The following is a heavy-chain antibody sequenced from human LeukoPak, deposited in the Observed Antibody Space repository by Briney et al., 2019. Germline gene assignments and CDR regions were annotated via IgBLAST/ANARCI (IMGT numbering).Heavy chain of an antibody. V-gene: IGHV4-59*01. J-gene: IGHJ5*02. CDR3: ARLRGVVPAASKRFDP. D-gene: IGHD2-2*01. CDR1: GGSLRSYY. Sequence: SETLSLTCTVPGGSLRSYYWSWIRQPLGKGRECMGYIYYSGSTNYNPSLKSRVTISVDTSKNQCSLKLSSVTAADTAVYDCARLRGVVPAASKRFDPWGQGTLVTVSS. CDR2: IYYSGST.